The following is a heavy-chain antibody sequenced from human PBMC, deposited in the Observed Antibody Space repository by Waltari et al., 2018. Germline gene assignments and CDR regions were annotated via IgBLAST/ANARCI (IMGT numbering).Heavy chain of an antibody. Sequence: LQLQESGPGLVKPSETLSLTCTVSGGPISRSSSYYWGWIRQPPGKGLEWLGSLYYNGTTYYNPSLRSRVTISVDTPKNQFSLKLNSVTAADTAVYFCARFPAVVYAKIDLWGQGTLVTVSS. D-gene: IGHD2-8*02. V-gene: IGHV4-39*01. CDR2: LYYNGTT. CDR3: ARFPAVVYAKIDL. J-gene: IGHJ5*02. CDR1: GGPISRSSSYY.